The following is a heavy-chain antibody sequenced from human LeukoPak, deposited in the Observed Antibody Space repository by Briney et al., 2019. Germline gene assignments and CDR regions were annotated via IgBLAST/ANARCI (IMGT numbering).Heavy chain of an antibody. CDR3: AKDVLIAAAGGSPDY. CDR2: ISYDGSNK. CDR1: GFTFSSYG. V-gene: IGHV3-30*18. Sequence: GRSLRLSCAASGFTFSSYGMHWVRQAPGKGLEWVAVISYDGSNKYYADSVKGRFTISRDNSKNTLYLQMNSLRAEDTAVYCCAKDVLIAAAGGSPDYWGQGTLVTVSS. J-gene: IGHJ4*02. D-gene: IGHD6-13*01.